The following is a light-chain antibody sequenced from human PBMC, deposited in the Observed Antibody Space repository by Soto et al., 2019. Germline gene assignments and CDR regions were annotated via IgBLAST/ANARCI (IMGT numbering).Light chain of an antibody. CDR1: SSNIGAGYD. CDR2: GNT. V-gene: IGLV1-40*01. J-gene: IGLJ1*01. Sequence: QSVLTQPPSVSGAPGQSVTISCTGTSSNIGAGYDVHWYQHLPGTAPKLLIYGNTIRPSGVPDRFSGSKSGTSASLAITGLQDEDEADYYCQSYDRSLRGYVFGNGKKVTVL. CDR3: QSYDRSLRGYV.